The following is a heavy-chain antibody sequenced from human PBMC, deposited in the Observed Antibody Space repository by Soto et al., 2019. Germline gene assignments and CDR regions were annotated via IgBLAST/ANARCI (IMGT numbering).Heavy chain of an antibody. CDR1: GGTFSSYT. D-gene: IGHD5-12*01. CDR2: IIPILGIA. V-gene: IGHV1-69*02. J-gene: IGHJ4*02. CDR3: ASPYSGYDGVDY. Sequence: QVQLVQSGAEVKKPGSSVKVSCKASGGTFSSYTISWVRQAPGQGLEWMGRIIPILGIANYAQKFQGRVTIXAXXSTSAAYMELSSLRSEDTAVYYCASPYSGYDGVDYWGQGTLVTVSS.